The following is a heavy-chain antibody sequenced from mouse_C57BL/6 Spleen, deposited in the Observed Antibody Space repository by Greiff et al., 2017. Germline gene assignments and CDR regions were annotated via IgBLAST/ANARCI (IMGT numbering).Heavy chain of an antibody. J-gene: IGHJ1*03. Sequence: VQLQQPGAELVKPGASVKLSCKASGYTFTSYWMHWVKQRPGQGLEWIGMIHPNSGSTNYNEKFKSKATLTVDKSSSTAYMQLSSLTSEDSAVYYCARDDYGSSYWYFDVWGTGTTVTVSS. D-gene: IGHD1-1*01. V-gene: IGHV1-64*01. CDR3: ARDDYGSSYWYFDV. CDR2: IHPNSGST. CDR1: GYTFTSYW.